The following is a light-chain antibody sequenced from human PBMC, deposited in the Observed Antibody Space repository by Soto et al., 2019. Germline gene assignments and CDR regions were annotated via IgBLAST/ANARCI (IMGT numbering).Light chain of an antibody. J-gene: IGKJ1*01. V-gene: IGKV1-27*01. CDR2: AAS. Sequence: DIPMTQSPSSLSASIGDRVTITCRASQGIFNYLAWYQKKPGQVPKLLIYAASTLQSGVPSRFSGIGSGTDFTLTISGLLPEDVATYYCQKYNSDPRTFGPGTKVEIK. CDR1: QGIFNY. CDR3: QKYNSDPRT.